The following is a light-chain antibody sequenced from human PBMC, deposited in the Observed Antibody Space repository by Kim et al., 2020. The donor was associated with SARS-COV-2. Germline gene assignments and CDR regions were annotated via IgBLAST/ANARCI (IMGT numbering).Light chain of an antibody. Sequence: EIVLTQSPGTLSLSPGERATLSCRASQSIRRSYLAWYQQKPGQTPRLLIYGASNRATDIPDRFSGSGSGTDFILTINRLEPEDFAVYYCQHYNGSPYTFGQGTKLEI. CDR2: GAS. CDR1: QSIRRSY. V-gene: IGKV3-20*01. CDR3: QHYNGSPYT. J-gene: IGKJ2*01.